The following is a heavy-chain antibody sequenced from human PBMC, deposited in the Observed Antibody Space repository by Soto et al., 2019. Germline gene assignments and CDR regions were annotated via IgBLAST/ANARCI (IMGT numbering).Heavy chain of an antibody. CDR3: ARDTNYYGAGTPV. V-gene: IGHV4-59*01. CDR2: IYYSGSA. CDR1: GGSISTYY. Sequence: QLQLQEPGPGLVKPSETLSLTCTVSGGSISTYYWSWIRQPPGKGLEWIGYIYYSGSATYNPSLQSRVTISVDTSKHQFALRLSSVTAADTAFYYCARDTNYYGAGTPVWGQGVSVTVSS. D-gene: IGHD3-10*01. J-gene: IGHJ4*02.